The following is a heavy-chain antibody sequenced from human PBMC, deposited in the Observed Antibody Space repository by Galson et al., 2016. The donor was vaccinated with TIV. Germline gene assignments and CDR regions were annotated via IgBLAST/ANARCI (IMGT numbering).Heavy chain of an antibody. Sequence: SLRLFCAASGFTFSDYAMNWVRQAPGRGLEWVALISYDGRKKYYADSLKGRVTISRDNSKKTLLLQMNSLSAEDTAVYYCAKEVVNSRRLDEIGAAATSFDFWGQGTLVTVSS. V-gene: IGHV3-30*18. D-gene: IGHD6-13*01. J-gene: IGHJ4*02. CDR1: GFTFSDYA. CDR2: ISYDGRKK. CDR3: AKEVVNSRRLDEIGAAATSFDF.